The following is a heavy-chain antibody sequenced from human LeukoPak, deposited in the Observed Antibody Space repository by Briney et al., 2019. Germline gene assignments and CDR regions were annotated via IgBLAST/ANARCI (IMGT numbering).Heavy chain of an antibody. CDR2: IIPIFGTA. V-gene: IGHV1-69*05. J-gene: IGHJ4*02. CDR3: ARDLSSERYSYGFDY. Sequence: GASVKVSCKAAGGTFSSYAISWVRQAPGQGLEWMGRIIPIFGTANYAQKFQDRVTITTDDSTSTAYMELSSLRSEDTAVYYCARDLSSERYSYGFDYWGQGTLVTVSS. D-gene: IGHD5-18*01. CDR1: GGTFSSYA.